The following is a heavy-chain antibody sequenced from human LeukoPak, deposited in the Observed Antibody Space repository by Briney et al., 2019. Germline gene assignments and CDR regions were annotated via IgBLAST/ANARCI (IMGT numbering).Heavy chain of an antibody. CDR3: ARDRGAYCGGDCYLGFDY. V-gene: IGHV3-48*03. CDR2: TSSSGYTR. CDR1: GFTFSSYE. Sequence: PGGSLRLSCAASGFTFSSYEMNWVRQAPGKGLEWVSYTSSSGYTRYYADSVKGRFTISRDNAKNSLYLQMNSLRAEDTAVYYCARDRGAYCGGDCYLGFDYWGRGTLVTVSS. D-gene: IGHD2-21*02. J-gene: IGHJ4*01.